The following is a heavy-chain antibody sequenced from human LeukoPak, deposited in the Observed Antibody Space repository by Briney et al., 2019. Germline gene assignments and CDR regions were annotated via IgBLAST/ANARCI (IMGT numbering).Heavy chain of an antibody. CDR3: AREKGKHRWELLRPWFDP. V-gene: IGHV1-69*13. D-gene: IGHD1-26*01. CDR2: IIPIFGTA. J-gene: IGHJ5*02. Sequence: SVKVSCKASGGTFSSYAISWVRQAPGQGLEWMGGIIPIFGTANYAQKFQGRVTITADESTSTAYMELSSLRSEDTAVYYCAREKGKHRWELLRPWFDPWGQGTLVTVSS. CDR1: GGTFSSYA.